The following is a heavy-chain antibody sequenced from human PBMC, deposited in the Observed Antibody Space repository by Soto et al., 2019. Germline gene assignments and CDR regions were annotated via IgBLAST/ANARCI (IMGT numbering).Heavy chain of an antibody. D-gene: IGHD3-16*01. V-gene: IGHV3-21*01. CDR2: ISRSSTCI. Sequence: EVQLVESGGGLVNPGGSLRLSCVVSGFPFSTSNMNWVRQAPGKGLEWVSFISRSSTCIYYADSVKGRFTISRDDAENSLFLQMNSLRAEDTAVYYCARGVLPISSTSWFDPWGQGTLVTVSS. CDR1: GFPFSTSN. CDR3: ARGVLPISSTSWFDP. J-gene: IGHJ5*02.